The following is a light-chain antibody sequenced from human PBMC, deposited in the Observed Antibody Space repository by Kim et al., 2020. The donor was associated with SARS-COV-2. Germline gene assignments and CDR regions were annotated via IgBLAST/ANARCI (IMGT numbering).Light chain of an antibody. J-gene: IGLJ2*01. Sequence: PGKPARVSCGGNSIGSKGVHWYQQKSGQAPVLVIYYDSDRPSGIPERFSGSNSGNTATLTISRVEAGDEAVYFCQVWDSSSDHRVVFGGGTQLTVL. CDR3: QVWDSSSDHRVV. CDR1: SIGSKG. CDR2: YDS. V-gene: IGLV3-21*04.